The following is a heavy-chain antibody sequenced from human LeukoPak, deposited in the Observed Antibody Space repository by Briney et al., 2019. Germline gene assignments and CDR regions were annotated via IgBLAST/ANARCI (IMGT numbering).Heavy chain of an antibody. D-gene: IGHD4/OR15-4a*01. J-gene: IGHJ4*02. CDR3: ARGAPGY. V-gene: IGHV4-34*12. CDR1: GGSFSSYP. Sequence: PSETLSLTCAVYGGSFSSYPWTWIRQPPGKGLEWIGQIIHSGGTKYNPSLNGRVTMSVDTSKNQFSLKLTSVTAADTAVYYCARGAPGYWGQGTLVTVSS. CDR2: IIHSGGT.